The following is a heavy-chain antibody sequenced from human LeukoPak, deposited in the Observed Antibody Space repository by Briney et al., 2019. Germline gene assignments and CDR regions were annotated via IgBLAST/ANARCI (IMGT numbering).Heavy chain of an antibody. Sequence: ASVKVSCKASGFTFTGYYMHWVRRAPGQGLEWMGWINPNSGGTNYAQKFQGRVTMTRDTSISTAYMELRRLRSDDTAVYYCARVVPPAISYYHYGMYVWGQGTTVTVSS. D-gene: IGHD2-2*01. CDR3: ARVVPPAISYYHYGMYV. V-gene: IGHV1-2*02. J-gene: IGHJ6*02. CDR1: GFTFTGYY. CDR2: INPNSGGT.